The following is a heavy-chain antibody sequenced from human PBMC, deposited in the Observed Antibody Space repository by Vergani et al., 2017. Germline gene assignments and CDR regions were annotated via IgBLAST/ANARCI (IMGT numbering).Heavy chain of an antibody. CDR1: GFTFSSYS. V-gene: IGHV3-48*01. Sequence: EVQLVESGGGLVQPGGSLRLSCAASGFTFSSYSMNWVRQAPGKVLEWVSYISSSSSTIYYADSVKGRFTISRDNAKNSLYLQMNSLRAEDTAVYYCARSNYDFWSGNYYYYMDVWGKGTTVTVSS. CDR3: ARSNYDFWSGNYYYYMDV. CDR2: ISSSSSTI. J-gene: IGHJ6*03. D-gene: IGHD3-3*01.